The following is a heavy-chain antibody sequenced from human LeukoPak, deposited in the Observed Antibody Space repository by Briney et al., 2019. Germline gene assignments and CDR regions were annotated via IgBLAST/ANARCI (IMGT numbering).Heavy chain of an antibody. J-gene: IGHJ4*02. CDR1: GGSISNHY. Sequence: SETLSLICTVSGGSISNHYWSWIRQAPGKTLEYIGNIYSSGSTYYNPSLKSRLTISLDTSQNQFSLRLTSVGAADTAVYYCAREGGVARPGLDYWGQGTLVAVSS. D-gene: IGHD6-6*01. V-gene: IGHV4-59*11. CDR3: AREGGVARPGLDY. CDR2: IYSSGST.